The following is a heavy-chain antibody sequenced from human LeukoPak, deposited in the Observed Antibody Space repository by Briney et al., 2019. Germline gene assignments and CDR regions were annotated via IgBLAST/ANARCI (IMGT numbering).Heavy chain of an antibody. D-gene: IGHD1-26*01. CDR2: ICLNSCSI. Sequence: GRSLRLSCAASGFTFDDYAMHWVRQPPGKGLEGVSGICLNSCSIGYADSVKGRFTISRDNAKTSLYLQMNSLRAEDMALYYCAKDLVGATTGGAFDIWGQGTMVTVSS. CDR1: GFTFDDYA. V-gene: IGHV3-9*03. CDR3: AKDLVGATTGGAFDI. J-gene: IGHJ3*02.